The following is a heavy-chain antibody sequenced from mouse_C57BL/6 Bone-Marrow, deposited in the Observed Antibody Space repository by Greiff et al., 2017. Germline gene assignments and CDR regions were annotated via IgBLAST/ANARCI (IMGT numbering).Heavy chain of an antibody. CDR2: IDPETGGT. Sequence: VKLQESGAELVRPGASVTLSCKASGYTFTDYEMHWVKQTPVHGLAWIGAIDPETGGTAYNQKFKGKAILTADKSSSTAYMELRSLTSEDSAVYYCTRWGSYDYAMDYWGQGTSVTVSS. V-gene: IGHV1-15*01. D-gene: IGHD1-1*02. CDR3: TRWGSYDYAMDY. J-gene: IGHJ4*01. CDR1: GYTFTDYE.